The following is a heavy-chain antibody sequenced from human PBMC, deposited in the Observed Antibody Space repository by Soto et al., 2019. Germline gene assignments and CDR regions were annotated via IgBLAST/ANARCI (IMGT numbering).Heavy chain of an antibody. CDR3: ARVPKSGNYFLSYIDY. V-gene: IGHV1-3*01. CDR2: INAGNANT. J-gene: IGHJ4*02. Sequence: ASVKVSCKASGYTFTNYAIHWVRQAPGQRLEWMGWINAGNANTKYSQKFQDRVTITGDTSASTTYMDLSSLRSEDTAVYYCARVPKSGNYFLSYIDYSGQATLVTVSS. D-gene: IGHD3-22*01. CDR1: GYTFTNYA.